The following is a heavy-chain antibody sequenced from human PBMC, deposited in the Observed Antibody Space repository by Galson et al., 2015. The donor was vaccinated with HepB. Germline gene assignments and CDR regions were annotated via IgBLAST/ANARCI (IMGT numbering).Heavy chain of an antibody. CDR2: IKYDGSDK. J-gene: IGHJ6*02. CDR1: GFTFSTYG. V-gene: IGHV3-30*02. CDR3: AKGTDCSSSYCYGLYYGMDV. D-gene: IGHD2-2*01. Sequence: SLRLSCAASGFTFSTYGMHWVRQAPGKGLEWVTFIKYDGSDKYYADSVKGRFTFSRDNSKDTLYLQMNSLRTEDTAVYYCAKGTDCSSSYCYGLYYGMDVWGRGTTVTVSS.